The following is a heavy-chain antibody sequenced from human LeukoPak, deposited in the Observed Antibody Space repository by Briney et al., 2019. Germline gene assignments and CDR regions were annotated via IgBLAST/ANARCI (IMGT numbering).Heavy chain of an antibody. Sequence: SETLSLTCGVSGGSFSGYYFSWIRQSPEKGLEWIGEINHSGSTNYNPSLKSRVTISVDTAKKQISLKLNSVTAADTAVYYCARNSVPSFYSDTSGYFYYWGQGTLVTVSS. V-gene: IGHV4-34*01. CDR2: INHSGST. D-gene: IGHD3-22*01. J-gene: IGHJ4*02. CDR1: GGSFSGYY. CDR3: ARNSVPSFYSDTSGYFYY.